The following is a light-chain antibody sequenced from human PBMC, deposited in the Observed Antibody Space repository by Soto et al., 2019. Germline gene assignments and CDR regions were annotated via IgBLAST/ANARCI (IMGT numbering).Light chain of an antibody. V-gene: IGLV2-14*01. CDR3: GSYTSSSTPYV. Sequence: QPVLTQPASVSGSPGQSITISCTGTSSDVGGYNYVSWYQQHPGKAPKLMIYEVSNRPSGVSNRFSGSKSGNTASLTISGLQAEDEADYYCGSYTSSSTPYVFGPGTKLTVL. J-gene: IGLJ1*01. CDR1: SSDVGGYNY. CDR2: EVS.